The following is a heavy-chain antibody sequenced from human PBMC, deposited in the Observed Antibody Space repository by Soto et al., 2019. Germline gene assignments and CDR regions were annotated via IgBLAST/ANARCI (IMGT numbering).Heavy chain of an antibody. V-gene: IGHV1-69*01. CDR2: IIPIFGTA. J-gene: IGHJ6*02. D-gene: IGHD3-9*01. Sequence: QVQLVQSGAEVQKPGSSVKVSCKASGGTFSSYAISWVRQAPGQGLEWMGGIIPIFGTANYAQKFQGRVTITADESTSTAYMELSSLRSEDTAVYYCARDQPYYDILTGYPMDVWGQGTTVTVSS. CDR1: GGTFSSYA. CDR3: ARDQPYYDILTGYPMDV.